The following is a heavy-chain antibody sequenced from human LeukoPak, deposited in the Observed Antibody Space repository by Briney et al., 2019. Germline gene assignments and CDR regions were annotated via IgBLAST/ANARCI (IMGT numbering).Heavy chain of an antibody. CDR3: ATRGYYDFWSGYYTGESY. V-gene: IGHV3-23*01. CDR2: ISGSGGST. J-gene: IGHJ4*02. D-gene: IGHD3-3*01. CDR1: GFTFSSYA. Sequence: PGGSLRLSCAASGFTFSSYAMSWVRQAPGKGLEWVSAISGSGGSTYYADSVKGRFTISRDNSKNTLYLQMNSLRAEDTAVYYCATRGYYDFWSGYYTGESYWGQGTLVTVSS.